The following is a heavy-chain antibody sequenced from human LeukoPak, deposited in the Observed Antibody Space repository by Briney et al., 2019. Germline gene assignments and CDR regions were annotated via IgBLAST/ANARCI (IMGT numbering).Heavy chain of an antibody. Sequence: SVKVPFKASGGTFSSYAISWVRQAPGQGLEWMGGIIPIFGTANYAQKFQGRVTITTDESTSTAYMELSSLRSEYTAVYYCPRLRYGSGSYYDYWGQGTLVTVSS. CDR3: PRLRYGSGSYYDY. CDR2: IIPIFGTA. V-gene: IGHV1-69*05. D-gene: IGHD3-10*01. CDR1: GGTFSSYA. J-gene: IGHJ4*02.